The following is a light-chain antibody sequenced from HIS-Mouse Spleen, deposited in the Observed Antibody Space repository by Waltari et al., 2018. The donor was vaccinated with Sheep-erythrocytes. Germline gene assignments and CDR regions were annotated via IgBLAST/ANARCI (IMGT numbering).Light chain of an antibody. Sequence: QSALTQPRSVSGSPGQSVTISCTGTSRAVGGYHYVSWYQQHPGKAPKLMIYAVSKRPSGVPDRFSGSKSGNTASLTISGLQAEDEADYYCCSYAGSHNHVFATGTKVTVL. CDR2: AVS. CDR1: SRAVGGYHY. V-gene: IGLV2-11*02. J-gene: IGLJ1*01. CDR3: CSYAGSHNHV.